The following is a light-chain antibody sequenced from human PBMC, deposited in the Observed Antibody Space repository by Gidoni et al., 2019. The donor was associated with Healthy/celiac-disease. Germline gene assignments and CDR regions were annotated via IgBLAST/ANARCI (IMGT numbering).Light chain of an antibody. CDR3: QQSYSTFT. CDR2: AAS. CDR1: QSISSY. Sequence: DIQMTQSPSSLSASVGDRVTITCRASQSISSYLNWYQQKPGKAPKLLIYAASCLQSGVPSRFSGSGSGTDFTLTISCLQPEDFATYYCQQSYSTFTFGPGTKVDIK. V-gene: IGKV1-39*01. J-gene: IGKJ3*01.